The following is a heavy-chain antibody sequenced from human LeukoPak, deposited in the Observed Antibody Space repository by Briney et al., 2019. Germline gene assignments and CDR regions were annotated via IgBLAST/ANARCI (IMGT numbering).Heavy chain of an antibody. J-gene: IGHJ5*02. D-gene: IGHD1-7*01. CDR2: IIPIFGTA. Sequence: SVKVSCKASGGTFSSYAISWVRQAPGQGLEWMGGIIPIFGTANYAQKFQGRVTITADESTSTAYMELSSLRSEDTAVYYCARDWAHGISGTTWWFDPWGQGTLVTVSS. V-gene: IGHV1-69*13. CDR1: GGTFSSYA. CDR3: ARDWAHGISGTTWWFDP.